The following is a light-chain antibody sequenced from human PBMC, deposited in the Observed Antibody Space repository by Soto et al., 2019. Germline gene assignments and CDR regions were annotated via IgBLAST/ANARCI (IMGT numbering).Light chain of an antibody. J-gene: IGKJ4*01. CDR3: QQRSNWPSLT. CDR1: QSVGSY. Sequence: EIVMTQSPATLSVSPGERATLSCRASQSVGSYLAWYQHKPGQAPRLLISDASNRATGIPARFSGSGSETDLTLTISSLEPEDSAVYYCQQRSNWPSLTFGGGTKVDNK. CDR2: DAS. V-gene: IGKV3-11*01.